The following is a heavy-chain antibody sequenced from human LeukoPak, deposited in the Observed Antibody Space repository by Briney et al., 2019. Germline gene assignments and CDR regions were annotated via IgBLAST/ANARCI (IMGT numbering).Heavy chain of an antibody. V-gene: IGHV3-11*01. CDR3: AKDFRSGYFKGLFDP. CDR1: GFTVSSNY. D-gene: IGHD3-3*01. J-gene: IGHJ5*02. Sequence: GGSLRLSCAASGFTVSSNYMSWIRQAPGKGLEWVSYISSSGSTIYYADSVEGRFTISRDNAKNSLYLQMNSLRAEDTAVYYCAKDFRSGYFKGLFDPWGQGTLVTVSS. CDR2: ISSSGSTI.